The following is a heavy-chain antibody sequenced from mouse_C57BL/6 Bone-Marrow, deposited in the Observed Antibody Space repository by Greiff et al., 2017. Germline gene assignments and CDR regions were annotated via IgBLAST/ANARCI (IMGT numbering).Heavy chain of an antibody. CDR3: ARSGDYDVGAWFAY. V-gene: IGHV1-61*01. D-gene: IGHD2-4*01. Sequence: VQLQQPGAELVRPGSSVKLSCKASGYTFTSYWMDWVKQRPGQGLEWIGNIYPSDSETHYNQKFKDKDTLTVDKSSSTAYMQLSSLTSEDSAVYYCARSGDYDVGAWFAYWGQGTLVTVSA. J-gene: IGHJ3*01. CDR2: IYPSDSET. CDR1: GYTFTSYW.